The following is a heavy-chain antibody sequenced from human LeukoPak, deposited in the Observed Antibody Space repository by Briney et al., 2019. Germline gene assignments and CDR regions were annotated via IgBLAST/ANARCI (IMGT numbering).Heavy chain of an antibody. CDR1: GFTFSSYW. CDR3: ARDGGSYDFWRTTYYFDY. Sequence: GGSLRLSCAASGFTFSSYWMSWVRQAPGKGLEWVANIKQDGSEKYYVDSVEGRFTISRDNAKNSLYLQMNSLRAEDTAVYYCARDGGSYDFWRTTYYFDYWGQGTLVTVSS. D-gene: IGHD3-3*01. V-gene: IGHV3-7*01. J-gene: IGHJ4*02. CDR2: IKQDGSEK.